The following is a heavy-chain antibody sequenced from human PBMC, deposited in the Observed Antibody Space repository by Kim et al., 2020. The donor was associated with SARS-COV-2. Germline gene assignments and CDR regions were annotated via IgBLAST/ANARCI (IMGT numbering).Heavy chain of an antibody. D-gene: IGHD3-22*01. CDR2: IYYSGST. CDR3: ARDRLDSSGYYRPYYYYGMDV. Sequence: SETLSLTCTVSGGSISSGGYYWSWIRQHPGKGLEWIGYIYYSGSTYYNPSLKSRVTISVDTSKNQFSLKLSSVTAADTAVYYCARDRLDSSGYYRPYYYYGMDVWGQGTTVTVSS. V-gene: IGHV4-31*03. J-gene: IGHJ6*02. CDR1: GGSISSGGYY.